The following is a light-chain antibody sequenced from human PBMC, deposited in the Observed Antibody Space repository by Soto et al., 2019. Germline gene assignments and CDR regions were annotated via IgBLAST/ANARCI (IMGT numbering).Light chain of an antibody. CDR3: QQRSNWPP. CDR2: DAS. J-gene: IGKJ2*01. V-gene: IGKV3-11*01. CDR1: QSVSSY. Sequence: EIVLTQSPATLSLSPGERATLSCRASQSVSSYLAWYQQKPGQAPRLLIYDASNRDIGIPARFSGSGSGTDFTLTISSLEPEDFAVYYCQQRSNWPPFGQGTKLEIK.